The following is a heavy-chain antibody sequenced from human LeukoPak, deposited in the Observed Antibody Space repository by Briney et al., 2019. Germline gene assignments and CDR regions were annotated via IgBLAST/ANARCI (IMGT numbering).Heavy chain of an antibody. J-gene: IGHJ5*02. V-gene: IGHV1-18*01. Sequence: ASVKVSCKASGYTSTNYGISWVRQAPGQGLEWMAWISTYDHDTNYAQKFRGRVTMTTDTSTSTVYMELRSLGSDDTAVYYCVRDYFCSGGTCDDCFDPWGQGTLVTVSS. D-gene: IGHD2-15*01. CDR3: VRDYFCSGGTCDDCFDP. CDR1: GYTSTNYG. CDR2: ISTYDHDT.